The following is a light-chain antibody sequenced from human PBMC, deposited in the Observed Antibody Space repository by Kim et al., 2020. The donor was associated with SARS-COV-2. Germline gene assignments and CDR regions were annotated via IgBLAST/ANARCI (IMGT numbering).Light chain of an antibody. CDR3: LQDYNFPRT. CDR2: AAS. CDR1: QGIRND. J-gene: IGKJ2*01. Sequence: AIEMTQSPSSLSAYVGDRVTITCRASQGIRNDLGWYQQKPGKAPKLLIYAASTLQSGVPSRFSGSGSGTDFTLTISSLQPEDFATYYCLQDYNFPRTFGQGTKLEIK. V-gene: IGKV1-6*01.